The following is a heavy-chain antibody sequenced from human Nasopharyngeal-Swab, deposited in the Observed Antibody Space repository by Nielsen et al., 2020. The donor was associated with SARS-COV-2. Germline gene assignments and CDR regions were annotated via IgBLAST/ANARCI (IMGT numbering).Heavy chain of an antibody. Sequence: ASVKVSCKASGYTFTGYYMHWVRQAPGQGLEWMGRINPNSGGTNYAQKFQGRVTMTRDTSIGTAYMELSRLRSDDTAVYYCASYDYGDYVFYYYGMDVWGQGTTVTVSS. CDR2: INPNSGGT. CDR1: GYTFTGYY. CDR3: ASYDYGDYVFYYYGMDV. D-gene: IGHD4-17*01. V-gene: IGHV1-2*06. J-gene: IGHJ6*02.